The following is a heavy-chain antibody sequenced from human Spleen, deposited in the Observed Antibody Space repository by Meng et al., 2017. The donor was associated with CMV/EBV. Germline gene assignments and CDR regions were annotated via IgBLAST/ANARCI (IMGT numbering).Heavy chain of an antibody. J-gene: IGHJ5*02. Sequence: SCKASGGPFSSYTISWVRQAPGQGLEWMGRIIPILGIANYAQKFQGRVTITADKSTSTAYMELSSLRSEDTAVYYCARDPGDRWFDPWGQGTLVTVSS. D-gene: IGHD7-27*01. CDR3: ARDPGDRWFDP. CDR2: IIPILGIA. CDR1: GGPFSSYT. V-gene: IGHV1-69*04.